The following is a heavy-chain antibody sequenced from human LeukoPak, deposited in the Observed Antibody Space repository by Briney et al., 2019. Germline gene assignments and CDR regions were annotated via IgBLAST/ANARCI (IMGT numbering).Heavy chain of an antibody. CDR3: ARALLRPWFDP. Sequence: SETLSLTCTVSGGSISSDYWSWIRQPPGKGLEWIGYIYYSGSTNYNPSLKSRVTISVDTSKNQFSLKLSSVTAADTAVYYCARALLRPWFDPWGQGTLVTVSS. V-gene: IGHV4-59*01. CDR1: GGSISSDY. CDR2: IYYSGST. J-gene: IGHJ5*02. D-gene: IGHD4-17*01.